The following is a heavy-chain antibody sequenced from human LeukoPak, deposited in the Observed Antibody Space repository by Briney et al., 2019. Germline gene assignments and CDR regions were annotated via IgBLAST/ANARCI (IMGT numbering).Heavy chain of an antibody. Sequence: SVKVSCKASGGTFSSYAISWVRQAPGQGLEWMGRIIPIFGTANYAQEFQGRVTITTDESTSTAYMELSSLRSEDTAVYYCAKTSAYYYDSSGLTPYYFDYWGQGTLVTVSS. CDR3: AKTSAYYYDSSGLTPYYFDY. CDR1: GGTFSSYA. CDR2: IIPIFGTA. D-gene: IGHD3-22*01. V-gene: IGHV1-69*05. J-gene: IGHJ4*02.